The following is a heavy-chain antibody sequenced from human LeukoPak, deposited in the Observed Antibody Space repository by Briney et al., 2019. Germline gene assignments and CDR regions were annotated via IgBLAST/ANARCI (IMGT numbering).Heavy chain of an antibody. D-gene: IGHD2-15*01. J-gene: IGHJ4*02. CDR2: INPNSGDT. Sequence: GASVKVSCKASGYTFTGYYMHWVRQAPGQGLEWMGRINPNSGDTNYAQKFQGRVTMTRDTSSSTAYMELSRLRSDDTAVYYCAREGCSGGSCYFPNSPIDYWGQGTLVTVSS. V-gene: IGHV1-2*06. CDR1: GYTFTGYY. CDR3: AREGCSGGSCYFPNSPIDY.